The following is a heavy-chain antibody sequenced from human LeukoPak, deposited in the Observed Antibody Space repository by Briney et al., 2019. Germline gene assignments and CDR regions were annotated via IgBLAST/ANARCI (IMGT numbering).Heavy chain of an antibody. J-gene: IGHJ5*02. D-gene: IGHD3-10*01. Sequence: ASVKVSCKASGYTFTGYYMHWVRQAPGQGLEWMGWINPNSGGTNYAQKFQGRVTMTRDMSTSTDYLELSSLRSEDTAVYYCASFEVGAWGQGTLVTVSS. CDR2: INPNSGGT. CDR1: GYTFTGYY. V-gene: IGHV1-2*02. CDR3: ASFEVGA.